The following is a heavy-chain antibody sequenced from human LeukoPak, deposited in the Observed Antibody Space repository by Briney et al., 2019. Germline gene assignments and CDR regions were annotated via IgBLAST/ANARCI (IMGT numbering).Heavy chain of an antibody. Sequence: SETLSLTCTVSGYSISNGYYWGWIRQPPGKGLAWIGSIYLSGCAYYNPSLKSRVTISIDTSKNQFSLKVNSVTAADTAVYYCARMSITAEGTPSYFWGQGSLVTVSS. CDR2: IYLSGCA. D-gene: IGHD6-13*01. CDR3: ARMSITAEGTPSYF. J-gene: IGHJ4*02. CDR1: GYSISNGYY. V-gene: IGHV4-38-2*02.